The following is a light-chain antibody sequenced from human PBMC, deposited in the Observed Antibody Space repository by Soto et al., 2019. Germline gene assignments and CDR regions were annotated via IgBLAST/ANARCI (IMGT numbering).Light chain of an antibody. CDR3: AAWDDSLNGPV. J-gene: IGLJ2*01. CDR1: SSNIGSHT. V-gene: IGLV1-44*01. CDR2: NYN. Sequence: QSVLTQAPSASGTPGQRVTISCSGSSSNIGSHTVNWYQQLPGTAPKLLIYNYNHRPSGVPDRFSGSKSGTSASLAISGLQSEDEADYYCAAWDDSLNGPVFGGGTKVTVL.